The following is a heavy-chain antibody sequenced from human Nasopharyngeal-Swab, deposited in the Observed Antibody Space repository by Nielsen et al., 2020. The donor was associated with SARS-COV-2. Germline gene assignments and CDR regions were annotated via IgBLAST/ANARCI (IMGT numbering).Heavy chain of an antibody. V-gene: IGHV1-69*13. D-gene: IGHD6-13*01. CDR2: IIPIFGTA. CDR3: ARDNDGVAAAGTGYYYYYMDV. CDR1: GGTFSSYA. J-gene: IGHJ6*03. Sequence: VKVSCKASGGTFSSYAISWVRQAPGQGLEWMGGIIPIFGTANYAQKFQGRVTITADESTSTAYMELSSLRSEDTAVYYCARDNDGVAAAGTGYYYYYMDVWGKGTTVTVSS.